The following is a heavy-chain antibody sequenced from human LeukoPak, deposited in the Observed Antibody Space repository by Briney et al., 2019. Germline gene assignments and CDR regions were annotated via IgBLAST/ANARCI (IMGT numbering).Heavy chain of an antibody. CDR3: AGDHYSQNYFDS. CDR2: ISPDGNRK. CDR1: GFTFSSYA. V-gene: IGHV3-30-3*01. Sequence: GRSLRLSCAASGFTFSSYAFHWVRQVPGKGLELLAVISPDGNRKYYADSVRGRFTISRDNSKDTVYPQMNSLRPDDTAVFYCAGDHYSQNYFDSWGQGALVTVSS. D-gene: IGHD2-21*01. J-gene: IGHJ4*02.